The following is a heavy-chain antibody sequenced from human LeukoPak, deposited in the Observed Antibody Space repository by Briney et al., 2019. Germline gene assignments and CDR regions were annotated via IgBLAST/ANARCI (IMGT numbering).Heavy chain of an antibody. CDR2: SSGSGGST. D-gene: IGHD3-10*01. Sequence: GGSLRLSCAASGFTFSSYVMSWVRQAPGKGLEWVSASSGSGGSTYYADSVKGRFTISRDNSKNTLYLQMNSLRAEDTAVYYCAKEYIWFGELSTDAFDIWGQGTMVTVSS. CDR3: AKEYIWFGELSTDAFDI. J-gene: IGHJ3*02. CDR1: GFTFSSYV. V-gene: IGHV3-23*01.